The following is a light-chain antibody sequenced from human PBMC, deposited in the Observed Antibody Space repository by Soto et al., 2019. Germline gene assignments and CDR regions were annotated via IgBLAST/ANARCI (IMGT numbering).Light chain of an antibody. J-gene: IGKJ1*01. CDR2: GAS. CDR1: QSVSSNY. Sequence: EIVLTQSPGTLSLSPGERATLSCRASQSVSSNYLAWYQQKPGQAPRLLIYGASSRATGIPDRFSGSGSVTDFTLTISRLEPEDFAVYYCQQYGRSPPTFGQGTKVEIK. V-gene: IGKV3-20*01. CDR3: QQYGRSPPT.